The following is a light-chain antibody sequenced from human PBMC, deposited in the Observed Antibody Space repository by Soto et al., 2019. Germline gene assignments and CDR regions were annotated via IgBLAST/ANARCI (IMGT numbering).Light chain of an antibody. CDR3: QQYNSYPLT. V-gene: IGKV1-5*01. Sequence: DIQMTQSPSTLSASVGDRVTITCRASQSISSWLAWYQQKPGKAPKLLIYDASSLESGVPSRFSGSGSGTELSLTSSSLQPDDFATYYCQQYNSYPLTFGGGTKVEIK. CDR2: DAS. CDR1: QSISSW. J-gene: IGKJ4*01.